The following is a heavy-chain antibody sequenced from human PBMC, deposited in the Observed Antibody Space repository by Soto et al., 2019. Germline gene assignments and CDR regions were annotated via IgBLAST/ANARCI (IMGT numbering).Heavy chain of an antibody. Sequence: GGSLRLSCAVSGLTFSNYAMNWVRQTPGKGLQWVSFISDSGDSTYYADSVQGRFTISRDNSKNTLYLQMNSLRVEDTAVYYCAKALGGYYYDNWGQGTLVTVSS. CDR2: ISDSGDST. D-gene: IGHD1-26*01. J-gene: IGHJ4*02. V-gene: IGHV3-23*01. CDR1: GLTFSNYA. CDR3: AKALGGYYYDN.